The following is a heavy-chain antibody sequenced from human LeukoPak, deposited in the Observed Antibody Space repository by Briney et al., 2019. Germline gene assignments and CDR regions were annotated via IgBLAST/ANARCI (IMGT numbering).Heavy chain of an antibody. CDR2: IYYTGST. J-gene: IGHJ3*02. CDR3: ARLGQPNAFDI. V-gene: IGHV4-59*08. CDR1: GGSIVSYY. D-gene: IGHD3-16*01. Sequence: SETLSLTCTVSGGSIVSYYWSWIRQPPGKGLEWIGYIYYTGSTNYNPSLKSRVTISVDTSKNQFSLKLSSVTAADTAVYYCARLGQPNAFDIWGQGTMVTVSS.